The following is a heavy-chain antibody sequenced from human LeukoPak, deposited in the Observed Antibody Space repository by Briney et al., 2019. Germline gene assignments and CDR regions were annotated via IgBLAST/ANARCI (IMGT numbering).Heavy chain of an antibody. Sequence: ASVKVSCKASGYTFTGYYMHWVRQAPGQGLEWMGWINPNSGGTNYARKFQGRVTMTRDTSISTAYMELSRLRSDDTAVYYCARDIVVVPAAIPEDYWGQGTPVTVSS. J-gene: IGHJ4*02. V-gene: IGHV1-2*02. CDR2: INPNSGGT. CDR1: GYTFTGYY. D-gene: IGHD2-2*01. CDR3: ARDIVVVPAAIPEDY.